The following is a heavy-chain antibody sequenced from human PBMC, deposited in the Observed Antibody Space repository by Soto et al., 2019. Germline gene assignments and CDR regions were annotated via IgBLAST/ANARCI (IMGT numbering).Heavy chain of an antibody. J-gene: IGHJ5*02. CDR3: ARDGRSYSSGWFTRFDP. CDR2: ISAYNGNT. D-gene: IGHD6-19*01. CDR1: GYTFTSYG. V-gene: IGHV1-18*01. Sequence: QVQLVQSGAEVKKPGASVKVSCKASGYTFTSYGISWVRQAPGQGLEWMGWISAYNGNTNYAQKLQGRVTMTTDTSTSTAYMELRSPRSDDTAVYYGARDGRSYSSGWFTRFDPWGQGTLVTVSS.